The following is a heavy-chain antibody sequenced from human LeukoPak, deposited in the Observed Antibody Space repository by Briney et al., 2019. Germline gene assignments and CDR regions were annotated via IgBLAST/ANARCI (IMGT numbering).Heavy chain of an antibody. D-gene: IGHD3-10*02. Sequence: GGSLRLSCAASGFTFSSYAMSWVRQAPGKGLEWVSGISGSGGSTYYADSVKGRFTISRDNSKNTLYLQMNSLRAEDTAVYYCAKPSSYGYYVRVPFDYWGQGTLVTVSS. CDR1: GFTFSSYA. J-gene: IGHJ4*02. V-gene: IGHV3-23*01. CDR3: AKPSSYGYYVRVPFDY. CDR2: ISGSGGST.